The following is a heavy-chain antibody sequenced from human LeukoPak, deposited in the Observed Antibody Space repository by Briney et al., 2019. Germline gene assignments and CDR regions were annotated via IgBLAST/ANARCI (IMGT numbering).Heavy chain of an antibody. Sequence: GGSLRLSCAASGLTFSRNSMSWVRQAPGKGLEWVSPISGSGDSTYYADSVKGRFTISRDNSKNTLYLQMNNLRAEDTAIYYCAKPPMVRGVDYFDYWGQGTLVTVSS. J-gene: IGHJ4*02. CDR3: AKPPMVRGVDYFDY. CDR2: ISGSGDST. V-gene: IGHV3-23*01. D-gene: IGHD3-10*01. CDR1: GLTFSRNS.